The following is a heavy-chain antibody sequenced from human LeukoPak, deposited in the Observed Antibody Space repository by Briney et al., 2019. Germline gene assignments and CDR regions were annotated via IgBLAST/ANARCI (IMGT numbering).Heavy chain of an antibody. CDR2: IYYSGST. Sequence: SETLSLTCTGSGGSISSYYWSWIRQPPGKGLEWIGYIYYSGSTNYNPSLKSRVTISVDTSKNQFSLKLSSVTAADTAVYYCARGAATISFRWFDPWGQGTLVTVSS. CDR1: GGSISSYY. V-gene: IGHV4-59*01. J-gene: IGHJ5*02. D-gene: IGHD5-24*01. CDR3: ARGAATISFRWFDP.